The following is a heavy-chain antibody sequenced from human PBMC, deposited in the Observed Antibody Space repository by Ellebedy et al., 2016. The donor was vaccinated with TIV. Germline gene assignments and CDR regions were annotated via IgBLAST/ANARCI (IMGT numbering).Heavy chain of an antibody. CDR1: GFRFAGHA. CDR3: ARSAGDSSGWFVS. D-gene: IGHD3-22*01. V-gene: IGHV3-23*01. Sequence: GESLKISCAASGFRFAGHAMSWDRQAHGKGLEWVSSITGSGDKTYYRNSGRGRFTISRDNSRDTLYLDMNILRGQDTALYSCARSAGDSSGWFVSWGQGTVVIVSS. CDR2: ITGSGDKT. J-gene: IGHJ5*01.